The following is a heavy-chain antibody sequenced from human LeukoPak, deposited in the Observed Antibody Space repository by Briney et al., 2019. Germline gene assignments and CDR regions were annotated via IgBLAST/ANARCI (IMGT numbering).Heavy chain of an antibody. CDR3: DVGGDVVTAARGDY. V-gene: IGHV3-9*01. J-gene: IGHJ4*02. CDR2: ISWNSGRI. D-gene: IGHD2-2*01. Sequence: GGSLRLSCAGSGFTFDNHAMHWVRQAPGKGLEWVSSISWNSGRIDYADSVKGRFTISRDNSKNTLYLQMNSLRAEDTAVYYCDVGGDVVTAARGDYWGQGTLVTVSS. CDR1: GFTFDNHA.